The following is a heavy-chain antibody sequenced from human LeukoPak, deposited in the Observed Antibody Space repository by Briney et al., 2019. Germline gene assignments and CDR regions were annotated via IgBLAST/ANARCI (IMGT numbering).Heavy chain of an antibody. V-gene: IGHV4-59*01. CDR2: IYHTGAI. CDR3: ARVSCTGGTYHLDS. CDR1: GGSITHFF. J-gene: IGHJ4*02. Sequence: SETLSLTCTVSGGSITHFFWSFIRQPPTKGLEYIGYIYHTGAIDYNPSLKSRLTMSADKSTNQFSLNLRSVTAADTAVYYCARVSCTGGTYHLDSWGQGILVTVSS. D-gene: IGHD2-8*02.